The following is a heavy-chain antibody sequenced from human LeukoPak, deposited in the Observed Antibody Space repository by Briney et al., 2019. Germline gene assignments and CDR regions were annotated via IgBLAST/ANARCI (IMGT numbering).Heavy chain of an antibody. CDR2: INSDGNT. Sequence: PGGSLRLSCAASGFTFSNNYMAWVRQAPGMGLEWASVINSDGNTYYADSVKGRFTISRDNSKNTLFLQMNSLRAEDTAVYFCSRTYGDYDYYYGLDVWGQGTTVTVSS. D-gene: IGHD4-17*01. CDR1: GFTFSNNY. J-gene: IGHJ6*02. CDR3: SRTYGDYDYYYGLDV. V-gene: IGHV3-66*01.